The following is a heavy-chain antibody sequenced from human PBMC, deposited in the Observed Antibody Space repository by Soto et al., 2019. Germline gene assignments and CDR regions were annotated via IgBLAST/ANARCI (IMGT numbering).Heavy chain of an antibody. J-gene: IGHJ4*02. Sequence: GGSLRLSCAASGFTFSSFAMSWVRQAPGKGLEWVSAISGSDNSTYYADSVKGRFTISRDNSKNTLYLQMSSLRPEDTALYYCVRAGTSYYYDYWGQGDLVTVS. CDR2: ISGSDNST. D-gene: IGHD3-22*01. CDR1: GFTFSSFA. V-gene: IGHV3-23*01. CDR3: VRAGTSYYYDY.